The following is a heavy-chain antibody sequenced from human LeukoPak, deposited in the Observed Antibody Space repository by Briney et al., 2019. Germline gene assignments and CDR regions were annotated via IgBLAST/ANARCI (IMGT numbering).Heavy chain of an antibody. CDR1: GFTFSNYA. V-gene: IGHV3-23*03. CDR3: AKHSGWYHPYFDY. D-gene: IGHD6-19*01. CDR2: IYSGGST. Sequence: GGSLRLSCAVSGFTFSNYAMVWVRQAPGKGLEWVSVIYSGGSTYYADSVKGRFTISRDNSKNTLYLQMNSLRAEDTAVYYCAKHSGWYHPYFDYWGQGTLVTVSS. J-gene: IGHJ4*02.